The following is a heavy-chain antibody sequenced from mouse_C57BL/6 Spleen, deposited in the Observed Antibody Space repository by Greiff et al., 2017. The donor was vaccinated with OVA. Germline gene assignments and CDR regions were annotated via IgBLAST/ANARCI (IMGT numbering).Heavy chain of an antibody. V-gene: IGHV1-81*01. CDR2: IYPRSGNT. Sequence: VQLQQSGAELARPGASVKLSCKASSYTFTSYGISWVKQRTGQGLEWIGEIYPRSGNTYYNEKFKGKATLTADKSSSTAYMELRSLTSEDSAVYFCARRIYYGSSRYYAMDYWGQGTSVTVSS. CDR3: ARRIYYGSSRYYAMDY. CDR1: SYTFTSYG. J-gene: IGHJ4*01. D-gene: IGHD1-1*01.